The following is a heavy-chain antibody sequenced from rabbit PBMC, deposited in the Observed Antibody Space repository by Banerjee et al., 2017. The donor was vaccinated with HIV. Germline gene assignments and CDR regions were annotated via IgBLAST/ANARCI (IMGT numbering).Heavy chain of an antibody. J-gene: IGHJ4*01. Sequence: QSLEESGGDLVKPGASLTLTCTASGFSFSHTYYLCWVRQAPGKGLEWIACIDIGDSSTYYASWARGRFTISKTSSTTVTLQMTSLTAADTATYFCARSFATDVGAGYPFNLWGPGTLVPS. CDR2: IDIGDSST. CDR3: ARSFATDVGAGYPFNL. D-gene: IGHD7-1*01. CDR1: GFSFSHTYY. V-gene: IGHV1S40*01.